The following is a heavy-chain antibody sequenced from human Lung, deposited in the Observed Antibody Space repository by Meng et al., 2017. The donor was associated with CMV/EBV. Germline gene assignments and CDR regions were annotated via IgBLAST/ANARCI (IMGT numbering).Heavy chain of an antibody. J-gene: IGHJ5*01. V-gene: IGHV3-74*01. CDR2: INSDGSGT. CDR3: VRGHSSVWYKFDS. D-gene: IGHD6-19*01. Sequence: GESXKISCAASGFTFSTYWMHWVRQVPGKGLVWVTRINSDGSGTTYADSVKGRFTISRDNAKNTLYLHMSSLRSEDTAMYYCVRGHSSVWYKFDSWGHGTLVTVSS. CDR1: GFTFSTYW.